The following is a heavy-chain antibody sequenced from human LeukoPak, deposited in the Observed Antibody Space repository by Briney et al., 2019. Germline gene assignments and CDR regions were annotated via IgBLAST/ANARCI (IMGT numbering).Heavy chain of an antibody. V-gene: IGHV3-66*02. J-gene: IGHJ5*02. D-gene: IGHD1-26*01. Sequence: GGSLTLSCAASGFTVSAYYMNWFRQAPGRGLEWVPLLYSDGTTYYSDSVKGRFTISRDNSKNTLLLQMNSLRAEDTAVYYCARDRAATEVWVELDPWGQGTLVTVSS. CDR1: GFTVSAYY. CDR2: LYSDGTT. CDR3: ARDRAATEVWVELDP.